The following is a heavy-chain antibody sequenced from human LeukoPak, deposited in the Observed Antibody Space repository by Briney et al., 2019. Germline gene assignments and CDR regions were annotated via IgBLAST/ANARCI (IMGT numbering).Heavy chain of an antibody. CDR2: INHSGST. J-gene: IGHJ4*02. CDR3: ARERWLQSPDY. V-gene: IGHV4-34*01. D-gene: IGHD5-24*01. Sequence: SETLSLTCAVYGGSFSNYYWSWIRQPPGKGLEWIGEINHSGSTNYNPSLKSRVTISVDTSKNQFSLKLSSVTAADTAVYYCARERWLQSPDYWGQGTLVTVSS. CDR1: GGSFSNYY.